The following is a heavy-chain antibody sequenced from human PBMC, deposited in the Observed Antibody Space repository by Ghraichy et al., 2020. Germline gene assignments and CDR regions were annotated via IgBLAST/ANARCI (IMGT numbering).Heavy chain of an antibody. J-gene: IGHJ6*02. V-gene: IGHV4-59*01. CDR3: ARDGRYCSSTSCPDYYYGMDV. CDR1: GGSISSYY. Sequence: SETLSLTCTVSGGSISSYYWSWIRQPPGKGLEWIGYIYYSGSTNYNPSLKSRVTISVDTSKNQFSLKLSSVTAADTAVYYCARDGRYCSSTSCPDYYYGMDVWGQGTTVTVS. CDR2: IYYSGST. D-gene: IGHD2-2*01.